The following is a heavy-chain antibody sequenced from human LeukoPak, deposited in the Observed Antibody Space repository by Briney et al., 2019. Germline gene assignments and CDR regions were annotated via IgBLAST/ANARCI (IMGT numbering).Heavy chain of an antibody. V-gene: IGHV4-39*07. CDR3: ARGATGGANWFDP. J-gene: IGHJ5*02. CDR2: IYYTGTT. CDR1: GGSISSSTYF. D-gene: IGHD4-11*01. Sequence: SETLSLTCTVSGGSISSSTYFWDWVRQPPGKGLECIGSIYYTGTTYYNPSLKSRVTISIDTSKNQFSLKLSSVTAADTAVFYCARGATGGANWFDPWGQGTLVTVSS.